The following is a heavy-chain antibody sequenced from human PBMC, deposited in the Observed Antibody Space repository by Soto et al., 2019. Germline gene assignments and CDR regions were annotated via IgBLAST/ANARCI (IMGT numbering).Heavy chain of an antibody. Sequence: GASVKVSCKASGGTFSSYAISWVRQAPGQGLEWMGGIIPIFGTANYAQKFQGRVTITADESTSTAYMELSSLRSEDTAVYYCARDPYYYDSSGYPLRGYNWFDHWGPGTMVTVS. V-gene: IGHV1-69*13. CDR1: GGTFSSYA. CDR2: IIPIFGTA. CDR3: ARDPYYYDSSGYPLRGYNWFDH. J-gene: IGHJ5*02. D-gene: IGHD3-22*01.